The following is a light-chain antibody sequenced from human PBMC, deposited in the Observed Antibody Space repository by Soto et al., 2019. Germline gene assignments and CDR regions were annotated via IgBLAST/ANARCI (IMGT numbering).Light chain of an antibody. V-gene: IGKV3-15*01. Sequence: ETVMTQSPATLSVSPGERATLSCRASQSVSANLVWYQQKPGQPPRLLIYGASTRASGTPARFSGSGSGTEFTLTISSLQPEDVAVYYCQQYYGTPFTFGPGTKVGIK. CDR1: QSVSAN. J-gene: IGKJ3*01. CDR3: QQYYGTPFT. CDR2: GAS.